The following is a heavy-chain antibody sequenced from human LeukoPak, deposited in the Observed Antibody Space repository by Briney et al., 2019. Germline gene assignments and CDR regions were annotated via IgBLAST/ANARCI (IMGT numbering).Heavy chain of an antibody. CDR3: ARASPDSGYDSDC. D-gene: IGHD5-12*01. CDR2: MSPNSGNT. Sequence: GASVKVSCKASGYTFTSNDINWVRQATGQGLEWMGWMSPNSGNTGYAQKFQGRVTMTRDTSISTAYMELSSLRSEVTAVYYCARASPDSGYDSDCWGQGTLVTVSS. J-gene: IGHJ4*02. V-gene: IGHV1-8*01. CDR1: GYTFTSND.